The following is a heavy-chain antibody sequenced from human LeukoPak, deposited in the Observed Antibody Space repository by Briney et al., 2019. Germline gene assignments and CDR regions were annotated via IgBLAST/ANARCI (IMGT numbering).Heavy chain of an antibody. V-gene: IGHV3-74*01. J-gene: IGHJ4*02. D-gene: IGHD1-26*01. Sequence: PGGSLRLSCAASGFTFTTYWMHWVRQAPGKGLVWVSHINSGGSITSYADSVKGRFTISRDNSKNTVYLQMNSLRADDTAVYYCVKSRRVGANQRGLFDYWGQGTLVTVSP. CDR3: VKSRRVGANQRGLFDY. CDR2: INSGGSIT. CDR1: GFTFTTYW.